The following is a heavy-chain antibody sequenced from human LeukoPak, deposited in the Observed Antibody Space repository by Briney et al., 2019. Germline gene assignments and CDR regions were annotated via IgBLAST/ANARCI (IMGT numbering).Heavy chain of an antibody. CDR3: ARVGSGLYGSGSYSRGFDY. D-gene: IGHD3-10*01. J-gene: IGHJ4*02. Sequence: SETLSLTCAVYGGSFSGYYWSWIRPPPGKGLEWIGEINHSGSTNYNPSLKSRVTISVDTSKNQFSLKLSSVTAADTAVYYCARVGSGLYGSGSYSRGFDYWGQGTLVTVSS. CDR1: GGSFSGYY. V-gene: IGHV4-34*01. CDR2: INHSGST.